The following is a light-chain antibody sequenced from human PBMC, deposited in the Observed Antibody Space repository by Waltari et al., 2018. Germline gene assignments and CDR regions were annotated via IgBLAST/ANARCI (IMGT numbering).Light chain of an antibody. CDR1: PSISGSY. V-gene: IGKV3-20*01. CDR3: QQYDTSPRT. CDR2: GAS. Sequence: EFVLTHSPSTLSLSAGARATLSCRASPSISGSYFAWYQHNPGQAPRLLIYGASNRGTGMPDKYSGSGSETDFTLSISRLEPEDSGVYYCQQYDTSPRTFGPGTKVEI. J-gene: IGKJ1*01.